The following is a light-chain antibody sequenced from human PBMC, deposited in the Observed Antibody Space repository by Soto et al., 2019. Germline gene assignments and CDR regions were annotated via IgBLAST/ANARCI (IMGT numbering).Light chain of an antibody. CDR1: QSISSY. CDR2: AAS. V-gene: IGKV1-39*01. CDR3: PQSYSTPRST. Sequence: DIQMTQSPSSLSASVGDRVTITCRASQSISSYLNWYQQKPGKAPKLLIYAASSLQSGVPSRFSGSGSGTDFTLTISSLQPEDFATNYSPQSYSTPRSTFGQRTKVDIK. J-gene: IGKJ1*01.